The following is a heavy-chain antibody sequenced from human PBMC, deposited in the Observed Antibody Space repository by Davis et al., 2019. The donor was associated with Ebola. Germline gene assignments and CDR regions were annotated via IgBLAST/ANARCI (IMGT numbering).Heavy chain of an antibody. Sequence: ASVKVSCKASGYTFTSYYMHWVRQAPGQGLEWMGWINPNSGGTNYAQKFQGRVTMTRDTSISTAYMELSSLRSEDTAVYYCARDIAAAGINYYGMDVWGQGTTVTVSS. V-gene: IGHV1-2*02. CDR3: ARDIAAAGINYYGMDV. CDR2: INPNSGGT. CDR1: GYTFTSYY. J-gene: IGHJ6*02. D-gene: IGHD6-13*01.